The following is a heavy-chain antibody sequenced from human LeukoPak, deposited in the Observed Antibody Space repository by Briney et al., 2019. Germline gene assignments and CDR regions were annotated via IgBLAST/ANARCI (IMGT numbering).Heavy chain of an antibody. V-gene: IGHV3-53*01. CDR3: ARGRPFDI. Sequence: GGSLRLSCAASEFAVNNNYMSWVRQAPGKGLEWISVLYSGGTTYYADSVKGRFTISRDTSKNTLYLHMNSLRVEDTAVYYCARGRPFDIWGQGTMVTVSS. CDR2: LYSGGTT. J-gene: IGHJ3*02. CDR1: EFAVNNNY.